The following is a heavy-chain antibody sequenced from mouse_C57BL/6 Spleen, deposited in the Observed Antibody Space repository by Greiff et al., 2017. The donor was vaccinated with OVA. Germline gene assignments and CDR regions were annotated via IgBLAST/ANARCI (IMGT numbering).Heavy chain of an antibody. CDR2: INPYNGDT. J-gene: IGHJ1*03. D-gene: IGHD2-1*01. CDR1: GYSFTGYF. V-gene: IGHV1-20*01. Sequence: VQLKESGPELVKPGDSVKISCKASGYSFTGYFMNWVMQSHGKSLEWIGRINPYNGDTFYNQKFKGKATLTVDKSSSTAHMELRSLTSEDSAVYYCARWPYGNYVGYFDVWGTGTTVTVSS. CDR3: ARWPYGNYVGYFDV.